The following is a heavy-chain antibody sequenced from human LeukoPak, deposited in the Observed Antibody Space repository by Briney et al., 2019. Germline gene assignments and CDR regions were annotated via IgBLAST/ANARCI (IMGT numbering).Heavy chain of an antibody. J-gene: IGHJ4*02. V-gene: IGHV3-7*01. CDR3: ARDKGFGGSSFDY. CDR1: GFMFHNYW. Sequence: PGGSLRLSCVVSGFMFHNYWMSWVRQAPGKGLEWVATIRQDGSDKYFLDSVRGRFTISRDNAENSLYLQMNSLRAEDTAVYYCARDKGFGGSSFDYWGQGILVTVSS. CDR2: IRQDGSDK. D-gene: IGHD3-10*01.